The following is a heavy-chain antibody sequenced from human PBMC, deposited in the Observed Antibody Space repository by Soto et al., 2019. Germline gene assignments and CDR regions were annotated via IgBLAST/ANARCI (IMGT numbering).Heavy chain of an antibody. CDR1: GFSLSSTGVG. D-gene: IGHD3-9*01. CDR2: IYWNDDK. Sequence: SGPTLVNPTQTLTLTCTFSGFSLSSTGVGVSWFRQPPGKALEWFALIYWNDDKRYRPSLKSRLTITKDTSKNQVVLTMTNMDPVDTATYYCARGTSLRYFDWFHQYYFDYWGQGTLVTVSS. V-gene: IGHV2-5*01. J-gene: IGHJ4*02. CDR3: ARGTSLRYFDWFHQYYFDY.